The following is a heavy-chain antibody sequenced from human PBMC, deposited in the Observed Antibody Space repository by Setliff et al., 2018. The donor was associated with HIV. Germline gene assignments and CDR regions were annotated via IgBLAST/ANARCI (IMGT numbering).Heavy chain of an antibody. J-gene: IGHJ4*02. Sequence: SETLSLTCTVSGEPFNGFYWTWIRQPPGKGLEWIGDVNPTGRPNYSPSLKSRVTMSLDTSKNQFSLNLRSVTAADTALYYCATTGQGRAYFDFWGQGSLVTVSS. CDR3: ATTGQGRAYFDF. CDR2: VNPTGRP. V-gene: IGHV4-34*01. CDR1: GEPFNGFY. D-gene: IGHD2-21*01.